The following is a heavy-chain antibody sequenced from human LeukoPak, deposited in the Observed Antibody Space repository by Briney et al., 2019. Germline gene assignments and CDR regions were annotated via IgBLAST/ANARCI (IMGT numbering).Heavy chain of an antibody. V-gene: IGHV3-21*01. J-gene: IGHJ6*03. CDR2: ISTTSSSSYI. CDR1: GFTFSRYA. D-gene: IGHD2-15*01. CDR3: ARVMAGCTYMDV. Sequence: GGSLRLSCAASGFTFSRYAMNWVRQAPGKGLEWVSSISTTSSSSYIHYADSMKGRFTISRDNAKSSLYLQMNSLRAEDTAVYYCARVMAGCTYMDVWGKGTTVTVSS.